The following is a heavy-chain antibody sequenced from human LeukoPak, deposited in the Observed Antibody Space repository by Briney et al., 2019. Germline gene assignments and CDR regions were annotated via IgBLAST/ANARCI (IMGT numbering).Heavy chain of an antibody. J-gene: IGHJ4*02. CDR2: ISYDGSNK. V-gene: IGHV3-30-3*01. D-gene: IGHD1-14*01. CDR3: AKDRTGFNHALYFDY. CDR1: GFTFSSYA. Sequence: GGSLRLSCAASGFTFSSYAMHWVRQAPGKGLEWVAVISYDGSNKYYADSVKGRFTISRDNSKNTLYLQMNSLRAEDTAVYYCAKDRTGFNHALYFDYWGQGTLVTVSS.